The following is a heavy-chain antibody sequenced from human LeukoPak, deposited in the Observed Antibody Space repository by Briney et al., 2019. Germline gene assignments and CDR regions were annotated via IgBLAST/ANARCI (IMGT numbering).Heavy chain of an antibody. Sequence: GGSLRLSCAASGFTFSSYGMHWVRQAPGKGLEWVAIISYDGSNKYYAGSVKGRFTISRDNSKNTLYLQMSSLRAEDTAVYYCAKGAPVDYWGQGTLITVSS. CDR3: AKGAPVDY. J-gene: IGHJ4*02. CDR1: GFTFSSYG. CDR2: ISYDGSNK. V-gene: IGHV3-30*18.